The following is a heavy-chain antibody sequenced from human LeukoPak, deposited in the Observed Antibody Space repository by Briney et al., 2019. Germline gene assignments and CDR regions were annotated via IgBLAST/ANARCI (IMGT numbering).Heavy chain of an antibody. CDR1: GFTFSSYW. J-gene: IGHJ4*02. CDR2: IDSAGSRT. Sequence: GGSLRLSCTASGFTFSSYWMHWVRQAPGKGLVWVSRIDSAGSRTSYADSVKGRFTISRDNAKNTLYLQMNSLRAEDTAVYYCARDLYSGDCPDYWGQGTQVTVSS. D-gene: IGHD1-26*01. CDR3: ARDLYSGDCPDY. V-gene: IGHV3-74*01.